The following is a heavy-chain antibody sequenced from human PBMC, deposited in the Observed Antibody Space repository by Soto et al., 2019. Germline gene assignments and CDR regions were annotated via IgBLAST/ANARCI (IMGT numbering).Heavy chain of an antibody. CDR3: ARAGRVRYDYLWGSYRYYFDY. CDR2: IIPIFGTA. Sequence: QVQLVQSGAEVKKPGSSVKVSCKASGGTFSSYAISWLRQAPGQGLEWMGGIIPIFGTANYAQKFQGRVTITADESTSTVYMELSSLRSEDTAVYYCARAGRVRYDYLWGSYRYYFDYWGQGTLVTVSS. CDR1: GGTFSSYA. V-gene: IGHV1-69*01. J-gene: IGHJ4*02. D-gene: IGHD3-16*02.